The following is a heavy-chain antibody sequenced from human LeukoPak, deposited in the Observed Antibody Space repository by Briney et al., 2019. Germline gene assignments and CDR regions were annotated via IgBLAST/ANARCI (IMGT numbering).Heavy chain of an antibody. D-gene: IGHD1-26*01. CDR1: GFTFTSYS. CDR3: AKGGKWDVTPFDY. V-gene: IGHV3-23*01. J-gene: IGHJ4*02. Sequence: PGGSLRLSCAASGFTFTSYSMNWVRQAPGKGLEWVSTISGGGGSTYYADSVKGRFTFSRDNSKNTLYLQVNSLRAEDTAVYYCAKGGKWDVTPFDYWGQGTLVTVSS. CDR2: ISGGGGST.